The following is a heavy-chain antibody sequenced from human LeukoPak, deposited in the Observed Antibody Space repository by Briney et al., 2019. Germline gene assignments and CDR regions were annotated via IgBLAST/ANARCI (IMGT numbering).Heavy chain of an antibody. CDR2: IYTSGST. CDR1: GGSISSYY. J-gene: IGHJ4*02. CDR3: ARDRAIFGVAKYYFDY. Sequence: PSETLSLTCTVSGGSISSYYWSWIRQPAGKGLEWIGRIYTSGSTNYNPSLKSRVTMSVDTSKNQFSLKLSSVTAADTAVYYCARDRAIFGVAKYYFDYWGQRTLVTVSS. V-gene: IGHV4-4*07. D-gene: IGHD3-3*01.